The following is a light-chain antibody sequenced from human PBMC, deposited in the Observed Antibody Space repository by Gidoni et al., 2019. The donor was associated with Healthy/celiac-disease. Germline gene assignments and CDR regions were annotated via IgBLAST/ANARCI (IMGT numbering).Light chain of an antibody. CDR3: QQYNSDLT. V-gene: IGKV1-5*03. Sequence: VTITCRASQSISSWLAWYQQKPGKAPKLLIYKASSLESGVPSSFSGSGSGTEFTLTISSLQPDEFATYYCQQYNSDLTFGPGTKVDIK. CDR1: QSISSW. J-gene: IGKJ3*01. CDR2: KAS.